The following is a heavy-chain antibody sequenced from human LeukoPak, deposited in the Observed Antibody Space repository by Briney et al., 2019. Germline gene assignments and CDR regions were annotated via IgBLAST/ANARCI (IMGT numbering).Heavy chain of an antibody. CDR1: GFTFSSYA. D-gene: IGHD3-9*01. CDR3: ARENIPRANDILTHPLDY. V-gene: IGHV3-30*04. CDR2: ISYDGSNK. J-gene: IGHJ4*02. Sequence: GGSLRLSCAASGFTFSSYAMHWVRQAPGKGLEWVAIISYDGSNKYCADSVKGRFTISRDSSKNTLFLQMNSLRAEDTAVYYCARENIPRANDILTHPLDYWGQGTLVTVSS.